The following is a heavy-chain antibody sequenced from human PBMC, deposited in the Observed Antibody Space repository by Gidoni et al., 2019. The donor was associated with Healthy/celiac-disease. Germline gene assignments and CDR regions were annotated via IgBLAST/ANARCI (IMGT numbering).Heavy chain of an antibody. J-gene: IGHJ6*02. CDR3: TTAIVVVPLDGMDV. CDR1: GFTFSNAW. CDR2: IKSKTDGGTT. D-gene: IGHD3-22*01. V-gene: IGHV3-15*01. Sequence: EVQLVESGGGLVKPGGSLRLSCAASGFTFSNAWMSWVRQAPGKGLEWVGRIKSKTDGGTTDYAAPVKGRFTISRDDSKNTLYLQMNSLKTEDTAVYYCTTAIVVVPLDGMDVWGQGTTVTVSS.